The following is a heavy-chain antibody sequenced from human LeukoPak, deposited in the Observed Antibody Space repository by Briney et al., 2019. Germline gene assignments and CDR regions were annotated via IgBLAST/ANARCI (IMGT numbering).Heavy chain of an antibody. CDR2: ISDGGTYK. D-gene: IGHD5-24*01. CDR1: GFTLRTYS. CDR3: ARGFVDGYNFDY. V-gene: IGHV3-21*01. Sequence: GGSLRLSCAASGFTLRTYSMNWVRQAPGKGLEWVSSISDGGTYKYYADSVKGRFTISRDSAKNSLYLQMNSLRAEDTAVYYCARGFVDGYNFDYWGQGTLVTVSS. J-gene: IGHJ4*02.